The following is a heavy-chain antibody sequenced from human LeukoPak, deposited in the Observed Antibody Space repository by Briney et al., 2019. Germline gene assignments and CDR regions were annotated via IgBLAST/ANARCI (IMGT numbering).Heavy chain of an antibody. CDR1: GFTFSSYW. Sequence: GGSLRLSCAASGFTFSSYWMSWVRQAPGKGLEWVANIKQDGSEKYYVDSVKGRFTISRDNSKNTLYLQMNSLRAEDTAVYYCAKGGRDSSGYSLAYWGQGTLVTVSS. V-gene: IGHV3-7*01. CDR3: AKGGRDSSGYSLAY. CDR2: IKQDGSEK. D-gene: IGHD3-22*01. J-gene: IGHJ4*02.